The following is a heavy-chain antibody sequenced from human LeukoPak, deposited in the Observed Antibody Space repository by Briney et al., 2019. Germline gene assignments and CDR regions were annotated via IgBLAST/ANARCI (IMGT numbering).Heavy chain of an antibody. Sequence: PGGSLRLSCAASGFTFSSYAVSWVRQAPGKGLEWVSAISGSGGSTYYADSVKGRFTISRDNSKNTLYLQMNSLRAEDTAVYYCARDLPPTLIREYQLLADYWGQGTLVTVSS. CDR3: ARDLPPTLIREYQLLADY. J-gene: IGHJ4*02. CDR1: GFTFSSYA. CDR2: ISGSGGST. V-gene: IGHV3-23*01. D-gene: IGHD2-2*01.